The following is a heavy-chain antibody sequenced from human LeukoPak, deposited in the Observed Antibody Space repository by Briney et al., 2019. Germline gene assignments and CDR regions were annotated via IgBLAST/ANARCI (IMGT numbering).Heavy chain of an antibody. V-gene: IGHV4-39*07. D-gene: IGHD4-11*01. CDR1: GGSISSSSYY. CDR3: AREAGGPTVTNIDY. J-gene: IGHJ4*02. CDR2: IYYSGST. Sequence: SSETLSLTCTVSGGSISSSSYYWGWLRQPPGKGLEWIGSIYYSGSTYYNPSLKSRVTISVDTSKNQFSLKLSSVTAADTAVYYCAREAGGPTVTNIDYWGQGTLVTVSS.